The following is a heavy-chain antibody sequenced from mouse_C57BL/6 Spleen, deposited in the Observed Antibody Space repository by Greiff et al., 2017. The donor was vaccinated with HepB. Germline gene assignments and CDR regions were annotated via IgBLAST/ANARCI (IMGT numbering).Heavy chain of an antibody. D-gene: IGHD2-10*02. V-gene: IGHV10-1*01. CDR3: VRSYGNYERGYAMDY. J-gene: IGHJ4*01. CDR1: GFSFNTYA. Sequence: EVMLVESGGGLVQPKGSLKLSCAASGFSFNTYAMNWVRQAPGKGLEWVARIRSKSNNYATYYADSVKDRFTISRDDSESMLYLQMNNLKTEDTAMYYCVRSYGNYERGYAMDYWGQGTSVTVSS. CDR2: IRSKSNNYAT.